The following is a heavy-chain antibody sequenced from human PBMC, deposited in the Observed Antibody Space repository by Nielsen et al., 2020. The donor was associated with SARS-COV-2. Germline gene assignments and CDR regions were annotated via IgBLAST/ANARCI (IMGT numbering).Heavy chain of an antibody. CDR3: ARAELRYFDWLPHPFDY. CDR1: GGSISSGSYY. CDR2: IYTSGST. J-gene: IGHJ4*02. D-gene: IGHD3-9*01. V-gene: IGHV4-61*02. Sequence: SETLSLTCTVSGGSISSGSYYWSWIRQPAGKGLEWIGRIYTSGSTNYNPSLKSRVTISVDTSKNQFSLKLSSVAAADTAVYYCARAELRYFDWLPHPFDYWGQGTLVTVSS.